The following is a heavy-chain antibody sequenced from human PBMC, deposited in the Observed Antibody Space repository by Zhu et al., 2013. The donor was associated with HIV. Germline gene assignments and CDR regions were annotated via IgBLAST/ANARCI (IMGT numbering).Heavy chain of an antibody. D-gene: IGHD5-18*01. CDR1: GYTFTAYY. V-gene: IGHV1-2*02. CDR3: ARAADGYSYGFFES. CDR2: INPNSGDT. J-gene: IGHJ4*02. Sequence: QVQLVQSGAEVKKPGASVKVSCKASGYTFTAYYMHWVRQAPGQGLEWMGWINPNSGDTKYEQTFQGRVTMTRDTSISTAYMEMSRLRSDDSAVYYCARAADGYSYGFFESWGQGTLATVSS.